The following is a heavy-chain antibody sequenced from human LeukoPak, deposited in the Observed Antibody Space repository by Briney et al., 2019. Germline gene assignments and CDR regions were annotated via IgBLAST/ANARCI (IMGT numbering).Heavy chain of an antibody. V-gene: IGHV3-30*18. D-gene: IGHD6-13*01. CDR2: ISYDGSNK. Sequence: PGGSLRLSCAASGFTFSSYGMHWVRQAPGKGLEWEAVISYDGSNKYYADSVKGRFTISRDNSKNTLYLQMNSLRAEDTAVYYCAKDGLAAAGGADYWGQGTLVTVSS. CDR1: GFTFSSYG. J-gene: IGHJ4*02. CDR3: AKDGLAAAGGADY.